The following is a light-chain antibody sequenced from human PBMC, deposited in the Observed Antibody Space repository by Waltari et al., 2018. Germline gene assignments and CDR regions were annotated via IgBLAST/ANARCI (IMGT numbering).Light chain of an antibody. CDR3: QQTNDFPRT. CDR1: EDITTW. J-gene: IGKJ1*01. CDR2: AAS. V-gene: IGKV1-12*01. Sequence: DIQMTQSPSSVSASVGDRVTITCRAGEDITTWLVCVQQKPGKAPKLLIYAASSLQSGVPSRFSGSGSGTDFTLTISSLQPEDFATYYCQQTNDFPRTFGQGTKVEIK.